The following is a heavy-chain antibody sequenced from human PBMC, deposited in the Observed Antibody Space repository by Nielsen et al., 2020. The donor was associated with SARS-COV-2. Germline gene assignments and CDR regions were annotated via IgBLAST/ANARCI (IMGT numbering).Heavy chain of an antibody. Sequence: ASVKVSCKASGYTFTDYYIHWVRQAPGQGLEWMGGFDPEDGETIYAQKFQGRVTMTEDTSADTAYMELSSLRSEDTAVYYCARDLVTSSGWRLDYYGMDVWGQGTTVTVSS. D-gene: IGHD6-19*01. CDR2: FDPEDGET. CDR1: GYTFTDYY. V-gene: IGHV1-24*01. J-gene: IGHJ6*02. CDR3: ARDLVTSSGWRLDYYGMDV.